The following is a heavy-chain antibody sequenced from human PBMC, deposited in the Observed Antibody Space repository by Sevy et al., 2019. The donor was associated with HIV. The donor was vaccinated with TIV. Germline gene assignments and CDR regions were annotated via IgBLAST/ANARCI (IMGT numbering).Heavy chain of an antibody. V-gene: IGHV3-33*01. J-gene: IGHJ4*02. CDR3: ARDLESYNYGAYGPSFMPDY. Sequence: QGGSLRLSCAASGFTFSSYGMHWVRQAPGKGLEWVAVIWFDGSNTFYADSVKGRFTISRDIAENTLHLQMNSLRAEDTAVYYCARDLESYNYGAYGPSFMPDYWGQGTVVTVSS. D-gene: IGHD1-1*01. CDR2: IWFDGSNT. CDR1: GFTFSSYG.